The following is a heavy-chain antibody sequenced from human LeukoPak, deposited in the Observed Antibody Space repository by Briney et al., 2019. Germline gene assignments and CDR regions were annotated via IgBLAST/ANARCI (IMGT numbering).Heavy chain of an antibody. CDR1: GGSISSYY. V-gene: IGHV4-59*08. D-gene: IGHD3-22*01. Sequence: SETLSLTCTVSGGSISSYYWTWIRQPPGKGLEWIGYIYYSGRTNYNPSLKSRVTISVDTSKNQFSLKPSSVTAADTAVYYCARLSISYYYDSSGYYPYYFDYWGQGTLVTVSS. CDR3: ARLSISYYYDSSGYYPYYFDY. J-gene: IGHJ4*02. CDR2: IYYSGRT.